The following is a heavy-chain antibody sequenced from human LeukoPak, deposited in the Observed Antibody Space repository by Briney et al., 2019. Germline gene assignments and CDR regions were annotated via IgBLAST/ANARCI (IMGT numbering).Heavy chain of an antibody. Sequence: GGSLRLSCAASGFTFSSYSMNWVRQAPGKGLEWVSSISSSSSYIYYADSVKGRFTISRDNAKNSLYLQMNSLRAEDTAVYYCARGGWGVIPYFDYWGQGTLVTVSS. J-gene: IGHJ4*02. V-gene: IGHV3-21*01. CDR3: ARGGWGVIPYFDY. CDR1: GFTFSSYS. D-gene: IGHD3-10*01. CDR2: ISSSSSYI.